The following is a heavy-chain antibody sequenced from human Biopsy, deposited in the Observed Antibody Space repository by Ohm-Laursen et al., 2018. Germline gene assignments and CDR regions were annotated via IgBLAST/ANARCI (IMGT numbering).Heavy chain of an antibody. V-gene: IGHV4-59*08. CDR1: GGSISSYY. Sequence: SETLSLTCTVSGGSISSYYWTWIRQPPGKGLEWIGDVYYSGSTNRNPSLKSRVTILVDTSKNQFSLKLNSVTAADTAVYYCARGSNEYGGLYFPHWGQGTLVTVSS. J-gene: IGHJ1*01. CDR3: ARGSNEYGGLYFPH. D-gene: IGHD4-23*01. CDR2: VYYSGST.